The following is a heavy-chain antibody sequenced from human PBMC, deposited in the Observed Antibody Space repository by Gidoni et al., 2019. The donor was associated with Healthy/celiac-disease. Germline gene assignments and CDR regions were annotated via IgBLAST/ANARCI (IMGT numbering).Heavy chain of an antibody. D-gene: IGHD6-13*01. Sequence: QLVQSGAEVQKPGASVNVSCKASGYPFTSYYMHGGRQAPGQGLEWMGIINPSGGRTSYAQKFQGRVTMTRDTSTSTVYMELGSLRSEDTAVYYCARDRVAAAGTGGLDYWGQGTLVTVSS. V-gene: IGHV1-46*01. J-gene: IGHJ4*02. CDR1: GYPFTSYY. CDR2: INPSGGRT. CDR3: ARDRVAAAGTGGLDY.